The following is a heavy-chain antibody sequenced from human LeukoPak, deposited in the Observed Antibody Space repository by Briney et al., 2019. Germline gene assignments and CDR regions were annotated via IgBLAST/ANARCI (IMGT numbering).Heavy chain of an antibody. CDR3: AKDRAHYSSRPYYFDY. V-gene: IGHV3-30*02. CDR2: IRFDGSNK. Sequence: GGSLRLSCAASGFTFSNYGIHWVRQAPGKGLGWVAFIRFDGSNKYYADSVKGRFTISRDNSKNTLYLQMNSLRTEDTAVYYCAKDRAHYSSRPYYFDYWGQGTLVTVSS. CDR1: GFTFSNYG. J-gene: IGHJ4*02. D-gene: IGHD6-13*01.